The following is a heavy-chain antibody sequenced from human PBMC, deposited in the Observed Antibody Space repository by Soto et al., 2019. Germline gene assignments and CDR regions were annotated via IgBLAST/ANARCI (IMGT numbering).Heavy chain of an antibody. CDR2: ISGYNGDI. CDR1: GYTFNRHG. Sequence: ASVKVSCKASGYTFNRHGITWVRQAPGQGLEWTGWISGYNGDINYEQKFQGRVTLSSDTLTSTVYLELKSLRFDDTAVYYCARARIVGAREIDFWGQGTLVTVSS. V-gene: IGHV1-18*04. D-gene: IGHD1-26*01. J-gene: IGHJ4*02. CDR3: ARARIVGAREIDF.